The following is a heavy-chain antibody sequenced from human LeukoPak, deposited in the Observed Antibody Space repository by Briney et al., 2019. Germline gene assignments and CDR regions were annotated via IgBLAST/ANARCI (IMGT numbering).Heavy chain of an antibody. CDR3: AREVRLGELSFELDY. D-gene: IGHD3-16*02. Sequence: SETLSLTCTVSGGSISSYYWSWIRQPPGKGLEWIGYIYYSVSTNYNPSLKSRVTISVDTSKNQFSLKLSSVAAADTAVYYCAREVRLGELSFELDYWGQGTWSPSPQ. V-gene: IGHV4-59*01. J-gene: IGHJ4*02. CDR2: IYYSVST. CDR1: GGSISSYY.